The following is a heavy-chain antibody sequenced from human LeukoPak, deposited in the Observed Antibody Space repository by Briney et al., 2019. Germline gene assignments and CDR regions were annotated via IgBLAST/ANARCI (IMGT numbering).Heavy chain of an antibody. D-gene: IGHD3-10*01. CDR3: ARKWFGETSFDY. CDR2: INPSGGST. J-gene: IGHJ4*02. CDR1: GYTFTSYY. V-gene: IGHV1-46*01. Sequence: GASVKVSCKASGYTFTSYYMHRVRQAPGQGLEWMGIINPSGGSTSYAQKFQGRVTMTRDMSTSTVYMELSSLRSEDTAVYYCARKWFGETSFDYWGQGTLVTVSS.